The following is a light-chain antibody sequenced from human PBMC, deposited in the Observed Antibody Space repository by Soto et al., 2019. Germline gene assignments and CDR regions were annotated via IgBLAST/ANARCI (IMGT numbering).Light chain of an antibody. J-gene: IGLJ3*02. V-gene: IGLV2-11*01. Sequence: QSVLTQPRSVSGSPGQSVTISCTGTNSDVGGYNFVSWYQQLPGKAPKLMISAVSQRPSGVPDRFSGSKSGNTDSLTISGLQADDEADYFCCSYTASDIWVFGGGTKVTVL. CDR3: CSYTASDIWV. CDR1: NSDVGGYNF. CDR2: AVS.